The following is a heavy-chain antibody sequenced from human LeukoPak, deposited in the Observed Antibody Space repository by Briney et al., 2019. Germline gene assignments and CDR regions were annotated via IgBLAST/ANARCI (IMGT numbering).Heavy chain of an antibody. V-gene: IGHV3-21*01. CDR1: GFTFSSSN. CDR2: NTGDSSYI. Sequence: GGSLRLSCVVSGFTFSSSNMNWVRRAPGRGLEWVSPNTGDSSYIYYADSVKGRFTISRDNAKNSLSLQMNSLRAEDTAVYYCATEKNYGDYNAYGMDVWGQGTTVIVSS. CDR3: ATEKNYGDYNAYGMDV. D-gene: IGHD4-17*01. J-gene: IGHJ6*02.